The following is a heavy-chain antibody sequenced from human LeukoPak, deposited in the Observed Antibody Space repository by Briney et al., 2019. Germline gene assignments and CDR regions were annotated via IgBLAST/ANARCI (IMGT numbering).Heavy chain of an antibody. V-gene: IGHV1-46*01. Sequence: GASVKVSCKASGYTFTNYHIHWVRQAPGQGLEWMGIINPSGGSTSYAQKFQGRVTMTRDTSTSTVYMELSSLRSEDTAVYYCARGSFSGGSYQEDAFDIWGQGTMVTVSS. CDR1: GYTFTNYH. D-gene: IGHD1-26*01. J-gene: IGHJ3*02. CDR2: INPSGGST. CDR3: ARGSFSGGSYQEDAFDI.